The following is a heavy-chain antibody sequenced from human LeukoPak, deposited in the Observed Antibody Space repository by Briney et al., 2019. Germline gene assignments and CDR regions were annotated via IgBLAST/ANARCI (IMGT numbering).Heavy chain of an antibody. CDR1: GFTFDDYA. CDR3: AKGAAAGTMGGTYYYYYYGMDV. J-gene: IGHJ6*02. CDR2: ISWNSGSI. D-gene: IGHD6-13*01. Sequence: GGSLRLSCAASGFTFDDYAMHWVRQAPGKGLEWVSGISWNSGSIGYADSVKGRFTISRDNAKNSLYLQVNSLRAEDTALYYCAKGAAAGTMGGTYYYYYYGMDVWGQGTTVTVSS. V-gene: IGHV3-9*01.